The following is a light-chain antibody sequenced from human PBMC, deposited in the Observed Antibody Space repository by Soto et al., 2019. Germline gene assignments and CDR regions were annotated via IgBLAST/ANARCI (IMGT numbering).Light chain of an antibody. J-gene: IGKJ4*01. CDR1: QNINNY. Sequence: DIQMTQSQSSLSASVGDRVTITCRASQNINNYLNWYQQKSGEAPKLLIYTASSLQSGVPARVSGSGSGTEFILTISSLQTEDFATYYCQQSYSVPLTFGGGTKVDI. CDR2: TAS. V-gene: IGKV1-39*01. CDR3: QQSYSVPLT.